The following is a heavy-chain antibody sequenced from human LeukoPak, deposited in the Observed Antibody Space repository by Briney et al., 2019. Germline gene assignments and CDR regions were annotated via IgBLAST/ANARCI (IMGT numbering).Heavy chain of an antibody. V-gene: IGHV4-4*02. CDR3: ASSSLVVVAARYFDY. Sequence: SETLSLTCAVSGGPISSSNWWSWARQPPGKGLEWIGEIYHSGSTNYNPSLKSRVTISVDKSKNQFSLKLSSVNAADTAVYYCASSSLVVVAARYFDYWGQGTLVTVSS. CDR1: GGPISSSNW. J-gene: IGHJ4*02. CDR2: IYHSGST. D-gene: IGHD2-15*01.